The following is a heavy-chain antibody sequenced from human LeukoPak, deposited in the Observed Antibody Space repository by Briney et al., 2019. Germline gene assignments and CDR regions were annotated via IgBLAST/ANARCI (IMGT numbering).Heavy chain of an antibody. V-gene: IGHV4-59*01. D-gene: IGHD7-27*01. J-gene: IGHJ2*01. CDR1: GGSISSYY. CDR3: ARYWGYWYFDL. CDR2: IYYSGST. Sequence: SETLSLTCTVSGGSISSYYWSWIRQPPGKELEWIGYIYYSGSTNYNPSLKSRVTISVDTSKNQFSLKLSSVTAADTAVYYCARYWGYWYFDLWGRGTLVTVSS.